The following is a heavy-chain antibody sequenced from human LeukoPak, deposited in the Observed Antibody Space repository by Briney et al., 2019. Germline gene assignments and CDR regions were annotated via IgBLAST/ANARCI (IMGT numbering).Heavy chain of an antibody. J-gene: IGHJ4*02. V-gene: IGHV3-23*01. D-gene: IGHD1-1*01. CDR3: AKAYHPSTTGTFGNY. CDR1: GFTFSSYA. CDR2: ISGSGGST. Sequence: PGGSLRLSCAASGFTFSSYAMSWVRQAPGKGLEWVSAISGSGGSTYYADSVKGRLTISRDNSKNTLYLQMNSLRAEDTAVYYCAKAYHPSTTGTFGNYWGQGTLVTVSS.